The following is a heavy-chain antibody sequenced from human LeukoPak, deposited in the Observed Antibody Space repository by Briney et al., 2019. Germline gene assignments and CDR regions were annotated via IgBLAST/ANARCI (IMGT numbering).Heavy chain of an antibody. D-gene: IGHD6-13*01. CDR3: AKVDGVRAAPGRGRIDS. CDR1: GFAFSSYV. CDR2: ISGGVGSI. Sequence: GGSLRLSWAASGFAFSSYVMTWVRQAPGKGLEWVSGISGGVGSIYDAGSVKGWFTVSRDNSTSTLYLQLNSLRVEDTAVYYCAKVDGVRAAPGRGRIDSWGQGTLVTVSS. J-gene: IGHJ4*02. V-gene: IGHV3-23*01.